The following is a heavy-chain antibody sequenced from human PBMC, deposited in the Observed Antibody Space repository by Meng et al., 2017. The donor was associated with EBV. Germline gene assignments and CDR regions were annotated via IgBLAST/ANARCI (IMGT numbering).Heavy chain of an antibody. J-gene: IGHJ4*02. Sequence: PGQSGAAVKRPGASVKVSCKASGHTFTGYYMHGVRQAPGQGLEWMGRINPNSGGTNYAQKFQGRVTMTRDTSNSTAYLELSRLRSADTAVYYCARVGIAVAGTGDYWGQGTLVTSPQ. CDR3: ARVGIAVAGTGDY. V-gene: IGHV1-2*06. CDR2: INPNSGGT. CDR1: GHTFTGYY. D-gene: IGHD6-19*01.